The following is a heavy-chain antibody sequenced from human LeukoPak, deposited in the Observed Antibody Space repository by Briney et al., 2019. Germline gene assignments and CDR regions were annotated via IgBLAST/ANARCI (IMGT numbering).Heavy chain of an antibody. D-gene: IGHD5-18*01. CDR1: GYSFTSYW. Sequence: LGESLKISCKGSGYSFTSYWIGWVRQMPGKGLEWMGIIYPGDSDTRYSPSFQGQVTISADKSISTAYLQWSSLKASDTAMYYCARLLGYHNYYYYYMDVWGKGTTVTVSS. CDR2: IYPGDSDT. CDR3: ARLLGYHNYYYYYMDV. J-gene: IGHJ6*03. V-gene: IGHV5-51*01.